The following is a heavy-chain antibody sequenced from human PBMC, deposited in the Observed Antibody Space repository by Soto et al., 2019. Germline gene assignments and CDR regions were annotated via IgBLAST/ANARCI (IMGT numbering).Heavy chain of an antibody. CDR1: GFTFSIHD. D-gene: IGHD7-27*01. V-gene: IGHV3-23*01. J-gene: IGHJ4*02. CDR2: ISGGDGTT. Sequence: EVQLLESGGGLGQPGGSLRLSCAASGFTFSIHDMTWVRQAAGKGLEWVSAISGGDGTTYYADSVKGRFTISRDISKNTLYLQMNSLRADDTAVYYCVKGHWGDYWGQGTLVTVSS. CDR3: VKGHWGDY.